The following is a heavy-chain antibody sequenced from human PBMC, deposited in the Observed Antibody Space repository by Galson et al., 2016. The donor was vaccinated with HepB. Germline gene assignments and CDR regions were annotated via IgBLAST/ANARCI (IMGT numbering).Heavy chain of an antibody. V-gene: IGHV1-69*13. CDR1: GGTLSNYA. CDR2: IIPIFRTA. J-gene: IGHJ4*02. Sequence: SVKVSCKASGGTLSNYAISWLRQAPGQGLEWMGGIIPIFRTANYAQKFQDRLTITADDSTSTAYMELSSLVSEDTALYFCARMPWFRSLSNADDYWGQGTLVTVSS. D-gene: IGHD3-10*01. CDR3: ARMPWFRSLSNADDY.